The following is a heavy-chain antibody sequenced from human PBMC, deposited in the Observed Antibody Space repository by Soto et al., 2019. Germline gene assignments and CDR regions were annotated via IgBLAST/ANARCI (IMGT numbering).Heavy chain of an antibody. CDR2: VHYSGST. CDR3: AKLTYGYGSGRTYITNWFDP. CDR1: GGSSSSYY. Sequence: PSETRSLTSTVSGGSSSSYYYSWIRQPPGKGLEWIGHVHYSGSTNYNPSLKSRVTISVGTSKTQYSLRLSTATAADTPVYCCAKLTYGYGSGRTYITNWFDPWDQGALVTAS. V-gene: IGHV4-59*08. D-gene: IGHD3-10*01. J-gene: IGHJ5*02.